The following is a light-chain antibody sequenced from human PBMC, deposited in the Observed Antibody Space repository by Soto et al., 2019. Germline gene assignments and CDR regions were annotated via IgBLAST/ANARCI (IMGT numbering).Light chain of an antibody. Sequence: DIKMTQSPSSVSASVGDRVTITCRASEAISSWLAWYQQKPGRAPKLLIYSASSLQNGAPSRFTGSGSGTDFTLTITSLHPDDTAIYYCQQARSFPLTFGGGTKVEIK. J-gene: IGKJ4*01. V-gene: IGKV1-12*01. CDR2: SAS. CDR3: QQARSFPLT. CDR1: EAISSW.